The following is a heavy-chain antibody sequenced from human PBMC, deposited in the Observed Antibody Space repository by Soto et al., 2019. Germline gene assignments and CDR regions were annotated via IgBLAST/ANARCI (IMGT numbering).Heavy chain of an antibody. V-gene: IGHV4-39*01. J-gene: IGHJ6*02. CDR2: IYYSGST. Sequence: SVPQCVTWTVSCGSISSGGYYWGWNRQPPGKGLEWIGSIYYSGSTYYNPSLKSRVTISVDTSKNQFSLKLSSVTAADTAVYYCARRSVQLGYCSGGSCYPVYYYGMDVWGQGTTVTVSS. CDR1: CGSISSGGYY. D-gene: IGHD2-15*01. CDR3: ARRSVQLGYCSGGSCYPVYYYGMDV.